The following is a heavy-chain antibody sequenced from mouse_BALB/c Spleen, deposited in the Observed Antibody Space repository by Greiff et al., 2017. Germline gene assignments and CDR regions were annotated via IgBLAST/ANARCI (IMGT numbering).Heavy chain of an antibody. CDR2: IYPGNSDT. D-gene: IGHD1-1*01. J-gene: IGHJ3*01. CDR3: TTAYYYGSSSWFAY. CDR1: GYSFTSYW. V-gene: IGHV1-5*01. Sequence: VQLQQSGTVLARPGASVKMSCKASGYSFTSYWMHWVKQRPGQGLEWIGAIYPGNSDTSYNQKFKGKAKLTAVTSASTAYMELSSLTNEDSAVYYCTTAYYYGSSSWFAYWGQGTLVTVSA.